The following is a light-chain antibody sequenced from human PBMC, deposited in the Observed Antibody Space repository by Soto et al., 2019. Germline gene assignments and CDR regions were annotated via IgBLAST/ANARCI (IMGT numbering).Light chain of an antibody. CDR2: EVS. V-gene: IGLV2-11*01. CDR1: SSDVGGYNY. CDR3: CSYAGTYTVL. Sequence: QSALTQPRSVSGSPGQSVTISCTGTSSDVGGYNYVSWYQQHPGKAPKLMIYEVSKRPSGAPDRFSGSKSANTASLTISGLQTEDEADYYCCSYAGTYTVLFGGGTKLTVL. J-gene: IGLJ2*01.